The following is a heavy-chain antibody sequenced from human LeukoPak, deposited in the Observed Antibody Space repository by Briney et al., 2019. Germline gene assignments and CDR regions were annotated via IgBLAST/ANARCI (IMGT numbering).Heavy chain of an antibody. Sequence: GGSLRLSCAASGFTFSSYWMSWVRQAPGKGLEWVANIKQDGSEKYYVDSVKGRFTISRDNAKNSLYLQMNSLRAEDTAVYYCARDRYSSGWYSLDAFDIWGQGTMVTVSS. J-gene: IGHJ3*02. CDR3: ARDRYSSGWYSLDAFDI. D-gene: IGHD6-19*01. V-gene: IGHV3-7*01. CDR1: GFTFSSYW. CDR2: IKQDGSEK.